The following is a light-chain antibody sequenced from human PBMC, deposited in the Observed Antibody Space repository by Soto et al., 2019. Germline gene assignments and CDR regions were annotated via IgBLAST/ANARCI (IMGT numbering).Light chain of an antibody. CDR2: AAS. J-gene: IGKJ5*01. Sequence: DIQRPQSPSSLFPPLGEGVTITGRARESITSHLNWYQQKPGKAPKLLIYAASSLQNGVPSRFSGSGSGTDFTLTISNLQPEDFATYYCQQSYSTLSITFGQGTRLEIK. CDR3: QQSYSTLSIT. V-gene: IGKV1-39*01. CDR1: ESITSH.